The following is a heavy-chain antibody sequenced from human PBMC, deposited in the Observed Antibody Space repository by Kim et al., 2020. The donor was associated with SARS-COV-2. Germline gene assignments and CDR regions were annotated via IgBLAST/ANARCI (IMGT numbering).Heavy chain of an antibody. CDR1: GFTFRNYW. Sequence: GVSLRLSCAGSGFTFRNYWMNWVRQAPGKGLEWVASITPDGSRESYVDSVTDRFTISRDNAKNSTYLQMNSLRREDTAVYYCAILYQGDSDYWCQGTLVT. V-gene: IGHV3-7*01. J-gene: IGHJ4*02. CDR3: AILYQGDSDY. CDR2: ITPDGSRE. D-gene: IGHD2-21*01.